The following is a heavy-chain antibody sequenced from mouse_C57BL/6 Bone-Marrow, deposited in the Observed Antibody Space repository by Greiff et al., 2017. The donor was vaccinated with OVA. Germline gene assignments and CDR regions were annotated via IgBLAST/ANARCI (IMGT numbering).Heavy chain of an antibody. J-gene: IGHJ3*01. CDR1: GFNITDYY. V-gene: IGHV14-1*01. CDR2: IDPEDGDT. D-gene: IGHD1-1*01. Sequence: VQLQQSGAELVRPGASVKLSCTASGFNITDYYMHWVKQRPEQGLEWIGRIDPEDGDTEYDPKFQGKATMTADPSSNTAYLQLSSLTSEDTAVYYCTTGYYGSSYGAWFAYWGQGTLVTVSA. CDR3: TTGYYGSSYGAWFAY.